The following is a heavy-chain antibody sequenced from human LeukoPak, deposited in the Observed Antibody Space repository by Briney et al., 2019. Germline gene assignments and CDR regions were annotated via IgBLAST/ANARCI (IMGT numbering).Heavy chain of an antibody. J-gene: IGHJ2*01. CDR2: IYYSGST. D-gene: IGHD3-22*01. CDR3: ARDPWGPYYYDSSGISGFDL. CDR1: GGSISNYF. V-gene: IGHV4-59*01. Sequence: SETLSLTCTVAGGSISNYFWSWIRQPPGKGLEWIGYIYYSGSTNYNPSLKSRVTISVDTSKNQFSLKLSSVTAADTAVYYCARDPWGPYYYDSSGISGFDLWGRGTLVTVSS.